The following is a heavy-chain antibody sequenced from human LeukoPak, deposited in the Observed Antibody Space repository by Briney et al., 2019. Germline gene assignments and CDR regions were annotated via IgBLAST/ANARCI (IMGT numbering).Heavy chain of an antibody. J-gene: IGHJ3*02. CDR1: GGSISSYY. D-gene: IGHD3-3*01. V-gene: IGHV4-59*01. CDR2: IYYSGST. CDR3: ARVGASSDAFDI. Sequence: SETLSFTCTVSGGSISSYYWSWLRQPPGKGLEWIGYIYYSGSTNYNPSLKSRVTISVDTSKNQFSLKLSSVTAADTAVYYCARVGASSDAFDIWGQGTMVTVSS.